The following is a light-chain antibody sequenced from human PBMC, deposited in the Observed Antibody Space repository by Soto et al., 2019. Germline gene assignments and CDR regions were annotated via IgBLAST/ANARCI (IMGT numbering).Light chain of an antibody. CDR3: RQSYTTPRT. CDR2: GAF. J-gene: IGKJ1*01. CDR1: QSISIF. Sequence: IQMTQSPSSLSASVGDRVIITCRASQSISIFLNWYQQKPGKAPQLLIHGAFALQSGAPSGFSGGGSGTNFTLTISRLQPEDFATYYCRQSYTTPRTFGQGNKV. V-gene: IGKV1-39*01.